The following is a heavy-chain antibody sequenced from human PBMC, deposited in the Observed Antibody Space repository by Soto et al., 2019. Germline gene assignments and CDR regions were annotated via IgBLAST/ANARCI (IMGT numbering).Heavy chain of an antibody. CDR2: ISAYNGNT. CDR1: GYTFTSYG. CDR3: ARSSGWQLYNWFDP. Sequence: ASVKVSRKASGYTFTSYGISWVRQAPGQGLEGMGWISAYNGNTNYAQKLQGRVTMTTDTFTSTAYMELRSLRSDDTAVYYCARSSGWQLYNWFDPWGQGTLVTVSS. V-gene: IGHV1-18*01. J-gene: IGHJ5*02. D-gene: IGHD6-19*01.